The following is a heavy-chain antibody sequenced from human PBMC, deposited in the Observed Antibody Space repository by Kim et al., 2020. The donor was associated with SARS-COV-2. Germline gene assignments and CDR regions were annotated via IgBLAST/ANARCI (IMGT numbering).Heavy chain of an antibody. J-gene: IGHJ4*02. D-gene: IGHD5-18*01. Sequence: GGSLRLSCAASGFTFSSYWMHWVRQAPGKGLVWVSRINSDGSSTSYADSVKGRFTISRDNAKNTLYLQMNSLRAEYTAVYYCARIHSYGYIYNFDYWGQGTLVTVSS. V-gene: IGHV3-74*01. CDR3: ARIHSYGYIYNFDY. CDR2: INSDGSST. CDR1: GFTFSSYW.